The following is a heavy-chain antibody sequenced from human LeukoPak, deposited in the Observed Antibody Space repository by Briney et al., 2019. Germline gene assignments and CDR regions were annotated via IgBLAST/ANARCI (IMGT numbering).Heavy chain of an antibody. CDR1: GYSFTSYW. D-gene: IGHD3-10*01. Sequence: GESLKISCKGSGYSFTSYWIGWVRQMPGKGLEWMGIIYPGDSDTRYSPSFQGQVTISADKSISTAYLQWSSLKASDTAMFYCARQSDYYGSAGNYWGQGTLVTVSS. V-gene: IGHV5-51*01. CDR2: IYPGDSDT. J-gene: IGHJ4*02. CDR3: ARQSDYYGSAGNY.